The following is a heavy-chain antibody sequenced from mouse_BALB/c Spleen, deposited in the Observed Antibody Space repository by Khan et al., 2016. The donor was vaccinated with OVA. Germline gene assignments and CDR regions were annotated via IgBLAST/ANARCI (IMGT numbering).Heavy chain of an antibody. Sequence: QIQLVQSGPELKKPGETVRISCKASGYTFTTAGIQWVQKMPGKGLKWIGWIYTHSGVQKYAEVFKGRFAFSLEIPVNTANLQKKNPKSEDTATYFSARRGDTYYRNGGGAMEYWGQGTTVTVSS. J-gene: IGHJ4*01. V-gene: IGHV9-4*02. CDR1: GYTFTTAG. CDR3: ARRGDTYYRNGGGAMEY. D-gene: IGHD2-5*01. CDR2: IYTHSGVQ.